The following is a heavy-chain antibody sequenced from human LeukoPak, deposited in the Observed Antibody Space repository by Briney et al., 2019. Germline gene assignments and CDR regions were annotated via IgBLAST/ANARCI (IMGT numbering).Heavy chain of an antibody. CDR2: GYHGGT. V-gene: IGHV4-39*01. J-gene: IGHJ5*02. D-gene: IGHD6-6*01. Sequence: PSETLSLTCSVSSGSISSSSYYWGWIRQPPGERLEWIGSGYHGGTYYNPSLESRVTLSVDASKKPLSLRLRSVTAADTAIYYCARHDGHSSSFNWFDPWGQGTLVTISS. CDR1: SGSISSSSYY. CDR3: ARHDGHSSSFNWFDP.